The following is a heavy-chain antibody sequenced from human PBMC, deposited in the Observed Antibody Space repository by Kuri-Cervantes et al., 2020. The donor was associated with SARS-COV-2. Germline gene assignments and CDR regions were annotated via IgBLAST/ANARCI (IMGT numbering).Heavy chain of an antibody. V-gene: IGHV3-74*01. CDR3: AKAPLDGITIFGVVIIHYYMDV. CDR1: ELTFNNYW. J-gene: IGHJ6*03. Sequence: GESLKISCEASELTFNNYWMHWVRQAPGKGLVWVSRINTDGSSISYADSVKGRFTISRDNSKNTLYLQMNSLRAEDTAVYYCAKAPLDGITIFGVVIIHYYMDVWGKGTTVTVSS. CDR2: INTDGSSI. D-gene: IGHD3-3*01.